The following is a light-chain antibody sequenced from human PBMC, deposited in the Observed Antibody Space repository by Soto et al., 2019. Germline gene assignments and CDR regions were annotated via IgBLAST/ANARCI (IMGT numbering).Light chain of an antibody. CDR1: RSVLYSSNNKNY. CDR2: WAS. Sequence: DIVMTQSPDSLAVSLGERATINCKSSRSVLYSSNNKNYLAWYQQTPGQPPRLLIYWASTGESGVPDRFSGSGSGTDFTLTISSLQAEDVAVYYCQQYYSTPPTFGQGTKVAIK. J-gene: IGKJ1*01. V-gene: IGKV4-1*01. CDR3: QQYYSTPPT.